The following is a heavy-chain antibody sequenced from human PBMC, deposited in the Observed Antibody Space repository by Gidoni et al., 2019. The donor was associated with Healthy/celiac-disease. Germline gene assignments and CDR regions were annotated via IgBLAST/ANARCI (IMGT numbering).Heavy chain of an antibody. CDR1: VFTFSSYA. V-gene: IGHV3-30-3*01. CDR3: ARDSYYYGSGNNDY. J-gene: IGHJ4*02. Sequence: QVQLVASGGGVVQPGRSLRLSCAASVFTFSSYAMHWARQAPGKGLEWVAVISYDGSNKYYADSVKGRFTISRDNSKNTLYLQMNSLRAEDTAVYYCARDSYYYGSGNNDYWGQGTLVTVSS. D-gene: IGHD3-10*01. CDR2: ISYDGSNK.